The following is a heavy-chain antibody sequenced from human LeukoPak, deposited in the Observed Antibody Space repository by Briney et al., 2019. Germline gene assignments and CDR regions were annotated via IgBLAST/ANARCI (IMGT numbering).Heavy chain of an antibody. D-gene: IGHD2-15*01. V-gene: IGHV4-30-4*01. CDR1: GASIRSGDYY. J-gene: IGHJ3*02. Sequence: SETLSLTCTVSGASIRSGDYYWSWIRQPPGKGLEWVGYIYDSGSTYYNPSLKSRITISIDTSENRFSLKLSSVTATDTAVYYCARDCSGGSCYGAFDIWGQGTMVTVSS. CDR2: IYDSGST. CDR3: ARDCSGGSCYGAFDI.